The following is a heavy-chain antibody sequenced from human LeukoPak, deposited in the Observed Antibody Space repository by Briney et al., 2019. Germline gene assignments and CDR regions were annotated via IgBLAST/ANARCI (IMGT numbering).Heavy chain of an antibody. CDR1: GGSVSSSNYY. CDR3: AGVVPHAYYFDY. CDR2: IYYSGST. Sequence: SETLSLTCTVSGGSVSSSNYYWGWLRQPPGKGLEWIGNIYYSGSTYYNPSLKSRVSISVDTSKNQFSLKLSSVTAADTAVYYCAGVVPHAYYFDYWGQGTLVTVSS. D-gene: IGHD2-15*01. V-gene: IGHV4-39*01. J-gene: IGHJ4*02.